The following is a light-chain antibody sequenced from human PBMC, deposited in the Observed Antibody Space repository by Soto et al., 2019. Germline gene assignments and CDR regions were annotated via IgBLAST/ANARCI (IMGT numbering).Light chain of an antibody. Sequence: ERVMTQSPVTLSASPGERVTLSCRASQSVNINLAWYQQRPGQAPRVLIYGASNRASGIPDRFSGSGSGTDFTLTISSLEPDDFALYYCQQYKDWPPLTFGGGTRVEIK. V-gene: IGKV3D-15*01. CDR2: GAS. J-gene: IGKJ4*01. CDR1: QSVNIN. CDR3: QQYKDWPPLT.